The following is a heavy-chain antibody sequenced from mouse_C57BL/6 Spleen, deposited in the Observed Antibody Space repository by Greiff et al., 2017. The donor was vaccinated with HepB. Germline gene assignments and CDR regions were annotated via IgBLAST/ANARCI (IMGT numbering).Heavy chain of an antibody. D-gene: IGHD2-2*01. Sequence: EVKLVESGGGLVKPGGSLKLSCAASGFTFSDYGMHWVRQAPEKGLEWVAYISSGSSTIYYADTVKGRFTISRDNAKNTLFLQMTSLRSEDTAMYYCARHGYDGGGYFDYWGQGTTLTVSS. CDR2: ISSGSSTI. J-gene: IGHJ2*01. CDR3: ARHGYDGGGYFDY. CDR1: GFTFSDYG. V-gene: IGHV5-17*01.